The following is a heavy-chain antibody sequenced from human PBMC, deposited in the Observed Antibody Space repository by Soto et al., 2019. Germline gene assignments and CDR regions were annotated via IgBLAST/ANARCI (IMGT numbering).Heavy chain of an antibody. Sequence: QVQLVESGGGVVQPGRSLRLSCAASGFTFSSYAMHWVRQAPGKGLEWVAVISYDGSNKYYADSVKGRFTISRDNSKNTLYLQMNSLRAEDTAVYYCARDPAGEQWLATEGFDYWGQGTLVTVSS. V-gene: IGHV3-30-3*01. CDR2: ISYDGSNK. CDR1: GFTFSSYA. J-gene: IGHJ4*02. CDR3: ARDPAGEQWLATEGFDY. D-gene: IGHD6-19*01.